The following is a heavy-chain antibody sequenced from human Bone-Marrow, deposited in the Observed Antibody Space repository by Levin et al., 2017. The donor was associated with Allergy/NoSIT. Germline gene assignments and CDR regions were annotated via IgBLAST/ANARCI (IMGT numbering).Heavy chain of an antibody. J-gene: IGHJ3*02. V-gene: IGHV3-15*01. CDR2: IKSKTDGGTT. CDR1: GFTFSNAW. Sequence: GGSLRLSCAASGFTFSNAWMSWVRQAPGKGLEWVGRIKSKTDGGTTDYAAPVKGRFTISRDDSKNTLYLQMNSLKTEDTAVYYCTTQAGEDYYDSSGYADAFDIWGQGTMVTVSS. CDR3: TTQAGEDYYDSSGYADAFDI. D-gene: IGHD3-22*01.